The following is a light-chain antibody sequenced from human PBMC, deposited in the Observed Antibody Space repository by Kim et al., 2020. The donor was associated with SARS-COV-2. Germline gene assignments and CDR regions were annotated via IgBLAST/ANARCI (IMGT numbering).Light chain of an antibody. V-gene: IGKV3-15*01. CDR2: DAS. J-gene: IGKJ2*01. CDR1: QNIWTS. CDR3: QHSRNWPQT. Sequence: EIVMTQSPATLSVSPGESATLSCRASQNIWTSVAWYQQRGGQAPRLLIVDASTRTNGAPARFSGSGSGTEFTLTITSLQPEDSAVYYCQHSRNWPQTFGQGTKLEI.